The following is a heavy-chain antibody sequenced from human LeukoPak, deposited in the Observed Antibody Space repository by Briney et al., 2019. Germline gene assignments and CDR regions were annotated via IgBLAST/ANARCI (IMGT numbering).Heavy chain of an antibody. CDR3: ARDGAVVVPAAIRGYYYYYMDV. CDR2: INPNSGGT. CDR1: GYTFTGYY. J-gene: IGHJ6*03. V-gene: IGHV1-2*02. D-gene: IGHD2-2*02. Sequence: ASVKVSCKASGYTFTGYYMHWVRQAPGQGLEWMGWINPNSGGTNYAQKFQGRVTMTRDTSISTAYMELSRLRSDDTAVYYCARDGAVVVPAAIRGYYYYYMDVWGKGTTVTVSS.